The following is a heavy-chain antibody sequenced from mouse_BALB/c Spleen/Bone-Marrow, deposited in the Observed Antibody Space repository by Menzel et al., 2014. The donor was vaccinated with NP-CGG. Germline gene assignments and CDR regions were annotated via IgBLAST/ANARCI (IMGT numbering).Heavy chain of an antibody. J-gene: IGHJ3*01. CDR1: GYSISSYW. CDR2: IDPSDSET. D-gene: IGHD1-2*01. V-gene: IGHV1S126*01. Sequence: QVQLKESGPQLVRPGASVKISCKASGYSISSYWMHWVMQRPGQGLEWIGMIDPSDSETSLNQKFKDKATLTVDKSSSTAYMQLNRPTSEDAAVYYCAPQYYGDAWVAYWGQGTLVTGSA. CDR3: APQYYGDAWVAY.